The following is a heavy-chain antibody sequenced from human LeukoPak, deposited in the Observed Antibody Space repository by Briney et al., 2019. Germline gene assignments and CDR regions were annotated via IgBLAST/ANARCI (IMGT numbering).Heavy chain of an antibody. CDR3: TTEGVSL. J-gene: IGHJ4*02. CDR1: GFTFTNAW. V-gene: IGHV3-15*01. D-gene: IGHD3-16*01. Sequence: PGGALRLSCVAPGFTFTNAWMGWVRQARGKGLEWVGRIKRQKDGMTIDYVASVNGRFTISRDDPKNMLYLQMKSLKVEDTAVYYCTTEGVSLWGRGTLVSVSS. CDR2: IKRQKDGMTI.